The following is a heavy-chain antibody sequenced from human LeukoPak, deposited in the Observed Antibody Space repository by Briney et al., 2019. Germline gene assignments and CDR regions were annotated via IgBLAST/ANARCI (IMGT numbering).Heavy chain of an antibody. CDR1: GYTFTSYY. Sequence: ASVKVSCKASGYTFTSYYMHWVRHAPGQGLEWMGIINPSGGSTSYAQKFQGRVTMTRDTSTSAVYMELSSLRSEDTAVYYCAREFVGGYSCLDYWGQGTLVTVSS. CDR2: INPSGGST. D-gene: IGHD2-15*01. CDR3: AREFVGGYSCLDY. V-gene: IGHV1-46*01. J-gene: IGHJ4*02.